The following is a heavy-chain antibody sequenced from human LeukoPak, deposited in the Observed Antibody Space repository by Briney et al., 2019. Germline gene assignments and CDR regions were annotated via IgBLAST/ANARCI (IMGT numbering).Heavy chain of an antibody. D-gene: IGHD5-18*01. V-gene: IGHV3-21*01. CDR2: ISSSSSYI. J-gene: IGHJ4*02. CDR1: GFTFSSYS. Sequence: GGSLRLFCAASGFTFSSYSMNWVRQAPGKGLEWVPSISSSSSYIYYADSVKGRFTISRDNAKNSLYLQMNSLRAEDTAVYYCARTPAWIQLWSQGYFDYWGQGTLVTVSS. CDR3: ARTPAWIQLWSQGYFDY.